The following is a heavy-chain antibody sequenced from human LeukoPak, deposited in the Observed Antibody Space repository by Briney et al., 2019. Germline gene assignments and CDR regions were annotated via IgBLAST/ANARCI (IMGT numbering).Heavy chain of an antibody. V-gene: IGHV3-48*03. CDR1: GFTFSDSE. Sequence: PGGSLRLSCAVSGFTFSDSEMNWVRQAPGKGLEWISYISSRSNAVHYSDSVKGRFTISRDNAKNSLWLQMSSLRPDDTAVYYCVREGGNYRDAFDVWGPGTMVTVSA. J-gene: IGHJ3*01. D-gene: IGHD1-7*01. CDR2: ISSRSNAV. CDR3: VREGGNYRDAFDV.